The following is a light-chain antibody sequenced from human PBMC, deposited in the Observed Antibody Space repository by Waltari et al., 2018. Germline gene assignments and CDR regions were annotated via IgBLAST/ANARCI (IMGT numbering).Light chain of an antibody. CDR3: MQGIEYPWT. CDR1: QSVLDSDDGNTY. CDR2: EVS. V-gene: IGKV2-40*01. J-gene: IGKJ1*01. Sequence: DILMTQTPLSLPVTLGEPASISCRSSQSVLDSDDGNTYLDWYLQKPGQSPQLLIYEVSNRASGVPDRFSGSGSDTDCTLKISRVEAEDVGVYYCMQGIEYPWTFGQGTKVEIK.